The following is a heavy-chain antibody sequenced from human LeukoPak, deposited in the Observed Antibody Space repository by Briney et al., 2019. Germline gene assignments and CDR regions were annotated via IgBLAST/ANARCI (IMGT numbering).Heavy chain of an antibody. CDR1: GFTFSDYA. Sequence: PGGSLRLSCVASGFTFSDYAMSWVRQTPGKGLEWVSTISASGGATYHSNSVKGRFAISRDNSKSTLSLQMNSLRAEDTALYYCAKELPTLVYYYMEVWGKGTTVTVSS. CDR2: ISASGGAT. J-gene: IGHJ6*03. CDR3: AKELPTLVYYYMEV. D-gene: IGHD3-16*01. V-gene: IGHV3-23*01.